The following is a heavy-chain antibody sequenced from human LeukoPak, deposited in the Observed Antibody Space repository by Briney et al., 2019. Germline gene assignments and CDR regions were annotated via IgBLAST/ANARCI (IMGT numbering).Heavy chain of an antibody. CDR2: INPSGGST. D-gene: IGHD4-17*01. Sequence: ASVKVSCKASGGTFSSYAISWVRQAPGQGLEWMGIINPSGGSTTYAQNFQGRVTMTRDTSTSAVYMELSSLRSEDTAVYYCARDRTYGSYYYGMDVWGQGTTVTVSS. J-gene: IGHJ6*02. V-gene: IGHV1-46*01. CDR3: ARDRTYGSYYYGMDV. CDR1: GGTFSSYA.